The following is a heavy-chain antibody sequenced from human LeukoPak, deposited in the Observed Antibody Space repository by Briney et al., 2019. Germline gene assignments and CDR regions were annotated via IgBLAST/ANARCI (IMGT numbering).Heavy chain of an antibody. V-gene: IGHV4-61*08. J-gene: IGHJ4*02. CDR1: GASISSGDYY. D-gene: IGHD4-17*01. CDR2: IYYSGST. Sequence: SQTLSLTCTVSGASISSGDYYWSWIRQPPGKGLEWIGYIYYSGSTNYNPSLKSRVTISVDTSKNQFSLKLSSVTAADTAVYYCGRGYGDSSGFDYWGQGTLVTVSS. CDR3: GRGYGDSSGFDY.